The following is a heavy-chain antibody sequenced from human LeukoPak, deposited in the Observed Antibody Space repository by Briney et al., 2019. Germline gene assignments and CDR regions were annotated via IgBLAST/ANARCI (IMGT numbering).Heavy chain of an antibody. Sequence: SETLSLTCTVSGGSISSYYWSWIRQPPGKGLEWIGYIYYSGSTNYNPSLKSRVTISVDTSKNQLSLKLSSVTAADTAVYYCARGGYDILTGYYVDAFDIWGQGTMVTVSS. V-gene: IGHV4-59*01. D-gene: IGHD3-9*01. CDR2: IYYSGST. J-gene: IGHJ3*02. CDR3: ARGGYDILTGYYVDAFDI. CDR1: GGSISSYY.